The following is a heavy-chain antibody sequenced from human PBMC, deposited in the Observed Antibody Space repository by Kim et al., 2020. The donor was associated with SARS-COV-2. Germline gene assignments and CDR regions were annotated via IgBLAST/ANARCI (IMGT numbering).Heavy chain of an antibody. CDR2: ISGSGGST. J-gene: IGHJ4*02. CDR1: GFTFSSYA. V-gene: IGHV3-23*01. Sequence: GGSLRLSCAASGFTFSSYAMSWVRQAPGKGLEWVSAISGSGGSTYYADSVKGRFTISRDNSKNTLYLQMNSLRAEDTAVYYCAKYREGVYYDILTGYYNAASFDCWGQGTLVTVSS. CDR3: AKYREGVYYDILTGYYNAASFDC. D-gene: IGHD3-9*01.